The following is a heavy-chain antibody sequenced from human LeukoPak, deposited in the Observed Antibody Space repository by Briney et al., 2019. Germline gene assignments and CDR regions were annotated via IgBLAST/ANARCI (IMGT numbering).Heavy chain of an antibody. V-gene: IGHV1-2*06. CDR2: INPNSGGT. CDR3: ARADEVLLWFGDLDY. CDR1: GYTFTGYY. Sequence: ASVKVSCKASGYTFTGYYMHWVRQAPGQGLEWMGRINPNSGGTNYAQKFQGRVTMTRDTSISTAYMELSRLRSDDTAVYYSARADEVLLWFGDLDYWGQGTLVTVSS. J-gene: IGHJ4*02. D-gene: IGHD3-10*01.